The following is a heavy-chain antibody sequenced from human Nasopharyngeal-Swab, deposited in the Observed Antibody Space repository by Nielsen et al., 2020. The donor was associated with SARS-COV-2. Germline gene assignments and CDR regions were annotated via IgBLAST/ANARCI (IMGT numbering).Heavy chain of an antibody. Sequence: SETLSLTCTVSGGSISSSSYYWRWIRQPPGKGLEWIGEVNHSGSTNYNPSLKSRVTISVDTSKNQFSLKLSSVTAADTAVYYCAGGRGGPYDILTGYYAHHYHGMDVWGQGTTVTVSS. CDR3: AGGRGGPYDILTGYYAHHYHGMDV. V-gene: IGHV4-39*07. J-gene: IGHJ6*02. D-gene: IGHD3-9*01. CDR2: VNHSGST. CDR1: GGSISSSSYY.